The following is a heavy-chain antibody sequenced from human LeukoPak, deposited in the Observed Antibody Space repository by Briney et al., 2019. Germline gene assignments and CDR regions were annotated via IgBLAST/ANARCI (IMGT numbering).Heavy chain of an antibody. CDR3: AKDQSFSD. D-gene: IGHD3-3*02. Sequence: GGSLRLSCVASGFTFSTFDMSWVRQPPGKGLEWVATISGSGTTTNYADSVKGRFTVSRDIFRNTLYLQMSSLRAEDTAIYYCAKDQSFSDWGQGTLVTVS. CDR2: ISGSGTTT. J-gene: IGHJ4*02. V-gene: IGHV3-23*01. CDR1: GFTFSTFD.